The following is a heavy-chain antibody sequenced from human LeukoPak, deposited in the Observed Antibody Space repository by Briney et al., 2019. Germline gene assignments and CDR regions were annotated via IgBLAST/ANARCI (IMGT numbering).Heavy chain of an antibody. Sequence: PSETLSFTCTVSGGSISSYYWTWIPQPPGKALEWIGYIYYGGRTCYNPSLKSRVTMSVDTSKNQFSQKLSPVTAAATAVYYCARDGNPWNLDVWGRGTLVTVSS. D-gene: IGHD1-14*01. CDR3: ARDGNPWNLDV. J-gene: IGHJ2*01. CDR2: IYYGGRT. CDR1: GGSISSYY. V-gene: IGHV4-59*01.